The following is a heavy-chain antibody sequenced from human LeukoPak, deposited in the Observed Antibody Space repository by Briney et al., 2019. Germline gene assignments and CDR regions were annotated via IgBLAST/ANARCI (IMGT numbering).Heavy chain of an antibody. CDR3: ARGSSARRCFDY. D-gene: IGHD4-17*01. CDR2: TYYRSKWYS. CDR1: GDSVSSNSAS. J-gene: IGHJ4*02. V-gene: IGHV6-1*01. Sequence: SQTLSLTCAISGDSVSSNSASWNWIRQSPSRGLEWLGRTYYRSKWYSDYAVSVNSRITINPDTSKNQFSLQLNSVTPEDTAVYYCARGSSARRCFDYWGLGTLVTVSS.